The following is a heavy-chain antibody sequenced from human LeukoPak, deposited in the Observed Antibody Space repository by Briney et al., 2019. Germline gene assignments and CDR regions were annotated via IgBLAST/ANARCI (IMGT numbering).Heavy chain of an antibody. V-gene: IGHV3-23*01. CDR1: VVTFSSYT. CDR3: AEDHIAARAFDY. Sequence: GGCLRLSCAASVVTFSSYTVSWVRQAPWKGLEWVSAISGSGGSTYYADSVKGRFTISRDNSKNTLYLQMNSLRAEDTAVYYCAEDHIAARAFDYWGQGTLVTVSS. J-gene: IGHJ4*02. CDR2: ISGSGGST. D-gene: IGHD6-6*01.